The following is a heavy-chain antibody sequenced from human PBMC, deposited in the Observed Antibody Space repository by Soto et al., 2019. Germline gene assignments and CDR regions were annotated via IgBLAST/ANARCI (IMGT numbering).Heavy chain of an antibody. V-gene: IGHV1-18*01. CDR2: IRAYNGNT. Sequence: ASVKVSCKASGYTFTSYGISWVRQAPGQGLEWMGWIRAYNGNTNYAQKLKGRVTMTTDTSTSTAYMGLRSLRSDDTAVYYCARVNDILTGYYTRDYWGQGTLVTVSS. J-gene: IGHJ4*02. D-gene: IGHD3-9*01. CDR1: GYTFTSYG. CDR3: ARVNDILTGYYTRDY.